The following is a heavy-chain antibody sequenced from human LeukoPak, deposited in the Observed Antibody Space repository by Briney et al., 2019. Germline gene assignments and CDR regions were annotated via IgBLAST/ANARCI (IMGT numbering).Heavy chain of an antibody. CDR1: RFTVSSNY. CDR3: ARDQVPDYDFWSGYLSSYGMDV. CDR2: IYSGGST. D-gene: IGHD3-3*01. J-gene: IGHJ6*02. Sequence: GGSLRLSCAASRFTVSSNYMSWVRQAPGKGLEWVSVIYSGGSTYYADSVKGRFTISRDNSKNTLYLQMNSLRAEDTAVYYCARDQVPDYDFWSGYLSSYGMDVWGQGTTVTVSS. V-gene: IGHV3-53*01.